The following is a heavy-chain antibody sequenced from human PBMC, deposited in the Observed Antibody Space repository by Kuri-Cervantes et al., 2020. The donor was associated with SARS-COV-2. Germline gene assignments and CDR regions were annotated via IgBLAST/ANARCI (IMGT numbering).Heavy chain of an antibody. V-gene: IGHV3-48*03. Sequence: GGSPRLSCAASGVTFSSYEMNWVRQAPGKGLEWVSYISSSGSTIYYADSVKGRFTISRDNAKNSLYLQMNSLRAEDTAVYYCAARLRGALDYWGQGTLVTVSS. CDR2: ISSSGSTI. CDR3: AARLRGALDY. J-gene: IGHJ4*02. CDR1: GVTFSSYE. D-gene: IGHD3-10*01.